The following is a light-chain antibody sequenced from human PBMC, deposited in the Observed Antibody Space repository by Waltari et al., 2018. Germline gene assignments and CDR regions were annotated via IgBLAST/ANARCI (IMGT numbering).Light chain of an antibody. CDR3: CSYTITSTLV. V-gene: IGLV2-14*03. J-gene: IGLJ2*01. CDR1: NIDTGGFNY. Sequence: QSALTQPASVSGSPGQSITISCPATNIDTGGFNYLSWYQHHPGQAPTLILYDVTKRPSGVSDRFSGSKSGTTASLTISGLHTDDEADYYCCSYTITSTLVFGGGTKLTVL. CDR2: DVT.